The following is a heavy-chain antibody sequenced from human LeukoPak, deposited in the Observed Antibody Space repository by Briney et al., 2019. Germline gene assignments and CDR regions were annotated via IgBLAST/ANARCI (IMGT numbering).Heavy chain of an antibody. D-gene: IGHD6-13*01. V-gene: IGHV4-38-2*02. CDR3: ISYSRTAFDI. CDR1: GYSISSGYY. Sequence: SSETLSLTCTVSGYSISSGYYWGWIRQPPGKGLEWIGSIYHSGSTYYNPSLKSRVTISVDTSKNQFSLKLSSVTAADTAVYYCISYSRTAFDIWGQGTMVTVSS. CDR2: IYHSGST. J-gene: IGHJ3*02.